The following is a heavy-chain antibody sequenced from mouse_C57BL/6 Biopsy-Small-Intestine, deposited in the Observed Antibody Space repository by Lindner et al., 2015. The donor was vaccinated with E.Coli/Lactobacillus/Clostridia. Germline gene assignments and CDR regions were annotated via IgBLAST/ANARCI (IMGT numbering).Heavy chain of an antibody. CDR3: ASAGLTEIES. CDR1: GGTFSRYT. Sequence: SVKVSCKASGGTFSRYTVTWVRQAPGQGLEWMGRSIPTAGVANYAQKFQGRVTITADKSTSTAYMELSSLRYEDTAVYYCASAGLTEIESWGQGTLVTVSS. V-gene: IGHV1-74*01. J-gene: IGHJ4*01. CDR2: SIPTAGVA. D-gene: IGHD3-1*01.